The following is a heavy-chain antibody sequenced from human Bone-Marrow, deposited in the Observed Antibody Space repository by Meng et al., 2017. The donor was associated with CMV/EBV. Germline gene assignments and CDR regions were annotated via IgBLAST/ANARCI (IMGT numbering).Heavy chain of an antibody. Sequence: GVLKISCAASGFTVSSNYMSWVRQAPGKGLEWVSVIYSGGSTYYADSVKGRFTISRDNSKNTLYLQMNSLRAEDTAVYYCARYYYGMDVWGQGTTVTVSS. V-gene: IGHV3-53*01. CDR1: GFTVSSNY. J-gene: IGHJ6*02. CDR2: IYSGGST. CDR3: ARYYYGMDV.